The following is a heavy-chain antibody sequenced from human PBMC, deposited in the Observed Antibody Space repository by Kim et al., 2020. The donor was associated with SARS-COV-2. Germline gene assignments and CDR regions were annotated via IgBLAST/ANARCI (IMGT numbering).Heavy chain of an antibody. CDR2: IYYSGST. CDR1: GGSISSYY. Sequence: SETLSLTCTVSGGSISSYYWSWIRQPPGKGLEWIGYIYYSGSTNYNPSLKSRVTISVDTSKNQFSLKLSSVTAADTAVYYCAREDYGGEGGFDYWGQGTLVTVSS. J-gene: IGHJ4*02. CDR3: AREDYGGEGGFDY. D-gene: IGHD4-17*01. V-gene: IGHV4-59*01.